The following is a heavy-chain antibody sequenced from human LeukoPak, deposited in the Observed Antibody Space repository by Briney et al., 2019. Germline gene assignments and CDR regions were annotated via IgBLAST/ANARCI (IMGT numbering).Heavy chain of an antibody. Sequence: SETLSLTCTVSGYSISSGFYWGWIRQPPGKGLEWIGSIYHSGSTHYNSSLKSRVTISVDTSKNQLSLKLSSVTAADTAVYYCARDSWWGGYSYGGPDHYFDYWGQGTLVTVSS. CDR3: ARDSWWGGYSYGGPDHYFDY. J-gene: IGHJ4*02. CDR2: IYHSGST. V-gene: IGHV4-38-2*02. CDR1: GYSISSGFY. D-gene: IGHD5-18*01.